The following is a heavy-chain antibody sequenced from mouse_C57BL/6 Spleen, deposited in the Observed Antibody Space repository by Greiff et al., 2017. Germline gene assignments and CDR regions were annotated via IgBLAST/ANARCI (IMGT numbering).Heavy chain of an antibody. CDR1: GYAFSSSW. D-gene: IGHD2-1*01. J-gene: IGHJ4*01. Sequence: QVQLQQSGPELVKPGASVKISCKASGYAFSSSWMNWVKQRPGKGLEWIGRIYPGDGDTNYNGKFKGKATLTADKSSSTAYMQLSSLTSEDSAVYFCARGNQLYYYAMDYWGQGTSVTVSS. CDR3: ARGNQLYYYAMDY. CDR2: IYPGDGDT. V-gene: IGHV1-82*01.